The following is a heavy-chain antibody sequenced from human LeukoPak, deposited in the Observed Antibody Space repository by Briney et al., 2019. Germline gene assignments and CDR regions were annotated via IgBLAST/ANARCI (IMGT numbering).Heavy chain of an antibody. CDR3: ARDLTTTNPDAFDI. D-gene: IGHD4/OR15-4a*01. J-gene: IGHJ3*02. Sequence: PGGSLRLSCAASGFTFSSYAMSWVRQAPGKGLEWVSYISSSNRDIRYADSVKGRFTISRDKAKNSLYLQMNSLRVEDTAVYYCARDLTTTNPDAFDIWGQGTMVTVSS. V-gene: IGHV3-21*05. CDR2: ISSSNRDI. CDR1: GFTFSSYA.